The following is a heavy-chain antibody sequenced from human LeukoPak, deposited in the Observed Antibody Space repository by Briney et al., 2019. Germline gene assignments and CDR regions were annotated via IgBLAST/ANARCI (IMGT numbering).Heavy chain of an antibody. Sequence: SVKVSCKASGGTFSSYAISWVRQAPGQGLEWMGGIIPIFGTANYAQKFQGRVTITADESTSTAYMELSSLRSEDTAVYYCARATYYDSWSGYLGAPDWGQGTLVTVSS. J-gene: IGHJ4*02. CDR2: IIPIFGTA. V-gene: IGHV1-69*13. CDR1: GGTFSSYA. D-gene: IGHD3-3*01. CDR3: ARATYYDSWSGYLGAPD.